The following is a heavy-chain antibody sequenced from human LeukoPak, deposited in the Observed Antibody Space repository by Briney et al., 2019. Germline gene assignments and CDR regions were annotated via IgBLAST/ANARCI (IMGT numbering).Heavy chain of an antibody. CDR1: GYSFTSYW. V-gene: IGHV5-51*01. CDR2: IYPGDSDT. Sequence: GESLKISCKGSGYSFTSYWIGWVRQMPGKGLEWMGIIYPGDSDTRYSPSFQGQVTISADKSISTAYLQWSSLEASDTAMYYCARRAQQQLDYYYMDVWGKGTTVTVSS. CDR3: ARRAQQQLDYYYMDV. J-gene: IGHJ6*03. D-gene: IGHD6-13*01.